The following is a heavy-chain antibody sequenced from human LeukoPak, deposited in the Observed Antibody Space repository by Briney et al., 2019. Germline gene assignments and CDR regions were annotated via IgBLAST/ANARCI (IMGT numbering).Heavy chain of an antibody. V-gene: IGHV3-48*03. D-gene: IGHD6-13*01. Sequence: GGSLRLSCAVSGFTFNSYEMNWVRQAPGKGLEWVSYISESGSAKYYSDSVKGRFTISRDNAKNSLYLQMNSLRPEDTAVYYCARAPRMVHFDYWGQGTLVTVSS. CDR2: ISESGSAK. J-gene: IGHJ4*02. CDR3: ARAPRMVHFDY. CDR1: GFTFNSYE.